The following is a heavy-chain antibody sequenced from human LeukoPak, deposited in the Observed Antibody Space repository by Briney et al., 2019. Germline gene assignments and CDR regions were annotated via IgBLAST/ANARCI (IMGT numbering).Heavy chain of an antibody. Sequence: ASVKVSCKASGYAFTSYGISWVRQAPGQGLEWMGWISAYNGNTNYAQKLQGRVTMTTDTSTSTAYMELRSLRSDDTAVYYCARVNCSGGSCPFDYWGQGTPVTVSS. CDR3: ARVNCSGGSCPFDY. D-gene: IGHD2-15*01. CDR2: ISAYNGNT. CDR1: GYAFTSYG. J-gene: IGHJ4*02. V-gene: IGHV1-18*01.